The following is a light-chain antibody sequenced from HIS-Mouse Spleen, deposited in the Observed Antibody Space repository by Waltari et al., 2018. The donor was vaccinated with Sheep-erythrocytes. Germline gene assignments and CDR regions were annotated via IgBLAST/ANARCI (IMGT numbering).Light chain of an antibody. CDR3: QQYGSSPFT. Sequence: EIVLTQSPGTLSLSPGERVTLSCRASQSVSSSYLAWYQQKPGQAPRLLIYGASSRATGIPDRFSGSGSGTDFTLTISRLEPEDFAVYYYQQYGSSPFTFGPGTKVDIK. V-gene: IGKV3-20*01. CDR2: GAS. J-gene: IGKJ3*01. CDR1: QSVSSSY.